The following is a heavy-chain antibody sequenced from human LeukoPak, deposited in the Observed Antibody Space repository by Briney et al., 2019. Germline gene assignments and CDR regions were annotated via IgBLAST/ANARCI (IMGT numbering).Heavy chain of an antibody. CDR1: GGTFSSYA. J-gene: IGHJ3*02. CDR3: ARGWGSPVLMVSDDAFDI. Sequence: ASVKVSCKASGGTFSSYAISWVRQAPGQGLEWMGGIIPIFGTANYAQKFQGRVTITTDESTSTAYMELSSLRSEDTAVYYCARGWGSPVLMVSDDAFDIWGQGTMVTVSS. V-gene: IGHV1-69*05. CDR2: IIPIFGTA. D-gene: IGHD2-8*01.